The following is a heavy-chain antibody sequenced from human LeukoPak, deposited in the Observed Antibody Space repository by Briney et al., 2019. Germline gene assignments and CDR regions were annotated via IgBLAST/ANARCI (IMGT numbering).Heavy chain of an antibody. D-gene: IGHD5-12*01. Sequence: PSETLSLTCTVSGGSISSSSYYWGWIRQPPVKGLEWIGYIYHSGSTNYNPSLKSRVTISVDTSKNQFSLKLSSVTAADTAVYYCARESGWLPRPDYWGQGTLVTVSS. V-gene: IGHV4-61*01. CDR1: GGSISSSSYY. J-gene: IGHJ4*02. CDR3: ARESGWLPRPDY. CDR2: IYHSGST.